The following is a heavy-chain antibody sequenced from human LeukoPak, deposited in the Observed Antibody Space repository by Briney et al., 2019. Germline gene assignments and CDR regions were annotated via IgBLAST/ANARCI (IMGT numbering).Heavy chain of an antibody. CDR1: GYTFTSYY. CDR2: INPSGGST. D-gene: IGHD2-21*02. J-gene: IGHJ4*02. CDR3: ARDPDCGGDCYFYFDY. Sequence: ASXXVSCKASGYTFTSYYMHWVRQAPGQGLEWMGIINPSGGSTSYAQKFQGRVTMTRDTSTSTVYMELSSLRSEDTAVYYCARDPDCGGDCYFYFDYWGQGTLVTVSS. V-gene: IGHV1-46*01.